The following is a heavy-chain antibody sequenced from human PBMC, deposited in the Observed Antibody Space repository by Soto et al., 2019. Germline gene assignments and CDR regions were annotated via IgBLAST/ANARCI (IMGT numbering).Heavy chain of an antibody. D-gene: IGHD1-26*01. CDR2: TFYRSKWSN. CDR3: ARAPPSGYCFDY. V-gene: IGHV6-1*01. J-gene: IGHJ4*02. Sequence: PSQTLSLTCAISGDSVSSNSVAWNWVRQSPSRGLEWLGRTFYRSKWSNDYAVSVRGRMTINSDTSKNQFSLHLKSVTPEDTAVYYGARAPPSGYCFDYWGQGIPVTVSS. CDR1: GDSVSSNSVA.